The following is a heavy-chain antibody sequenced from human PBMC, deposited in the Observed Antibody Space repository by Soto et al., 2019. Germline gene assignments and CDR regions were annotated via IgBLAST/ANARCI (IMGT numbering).Heavy chain of an antibody. Sequence: QLQLQESGPGLVKPSETLSLTCTVSGGSITTNSYYWGWIRQSPGKGLEWIGNIFYSGNTYYNPSLKGRVTISGDTSTNQFSLKVTSVTAADTAVYYCAGRFGRCFDYWGQGTLVTVSS. J-gene: IGHJ4*02. CDR2: IFYSGNT. CDR1: GGSITTNSYY. CDR3: AGRFGRCFDY. D-gene: IGHD1-26*01. V-gene: IGHV4-39*01.